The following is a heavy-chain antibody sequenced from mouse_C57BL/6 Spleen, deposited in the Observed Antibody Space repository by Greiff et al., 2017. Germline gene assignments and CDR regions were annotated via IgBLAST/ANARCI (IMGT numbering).Heavy chain of an antibody. D-gene: IGHD1-1*01. J-gene: IGHJ4*01. Sequence: VQLQQPGAELVMPGASVKLSCKASGYTFTSYWMHWVKQRPGQGLEWIGEIDPSDSYTNYNQKFKGKSTLTVDKSSSTAYMQLSSLTSEDSAVYYGARGTTVVAPYYAMDYWGQGTSVTVSS. CDR2: IDPSDSYT. V-gene: IGHV1-69*01. CDR1: GYTFTSYW. CDR3: ARGTTVVAPYYAMDY.